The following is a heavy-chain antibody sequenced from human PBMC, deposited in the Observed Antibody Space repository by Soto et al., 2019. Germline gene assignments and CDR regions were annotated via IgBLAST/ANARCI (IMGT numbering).Heavy chain of an antibody. CDR3: AREGEGSTPLAYNWFDP. J-gene: IGHJ5*02. V-gene: IGHV4-34*01. Sequence: QVQLQQWGAGLLKPSETLSLTCAVYGGSFSGYYWSWIRQPPGKGLEWIGEINHSGSTNYNPSLKSRVTISVDTSKNQFSLKLSSVTAADTAVYYCAREGEGSTPLAYNWFDPWGQGTLVTVSS. CDR1: GGSFSGYY. D-gene: IGHD3-10*01. CDR2: INHSGST.